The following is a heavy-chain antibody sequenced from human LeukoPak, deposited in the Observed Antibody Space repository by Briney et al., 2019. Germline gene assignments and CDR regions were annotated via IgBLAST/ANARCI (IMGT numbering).Heavy chain of an antibody. V-gene: IGHV1-2*02. CDR2: INPNSGGT. J-gene: IGHJ4*02. D-gene: IGHD5-12*01. CDR3: ASPYSGFDPFDY. Sequence: GASVKVSCKASGYTLATYGLSWVRQAPGQGLEWMGWINPNSGGTNSAQKFQGRVTMTRDTSISTAYMELSRLRSDDTAVYYCASPYSGFDPFDYWGQGTLVTVSS. CDR1: GYTLATYG.